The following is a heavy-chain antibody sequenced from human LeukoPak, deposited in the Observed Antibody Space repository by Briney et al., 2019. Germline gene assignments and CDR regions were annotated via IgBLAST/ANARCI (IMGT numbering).Heavy chain of an antibody. J-gene: IGHJ5*02. Sequence: PGGSLRLSCAASGFIFSSYAMNWVRQAPGKGLEWVSGLSGSGGSTYYADSVKGRFTISRDNFKNTLYLQMNSLRAEDTAVYYCVKGLFCLCFSYFSFDLWPQGPLLTLLS. CDR1: GFIFSSYA. CDR2: LSGSGGST. V-gene: IGHV3-23*01. CDR3: VKGLFCLCFSYFSFDL. D-gene: IGHD2-21*01.